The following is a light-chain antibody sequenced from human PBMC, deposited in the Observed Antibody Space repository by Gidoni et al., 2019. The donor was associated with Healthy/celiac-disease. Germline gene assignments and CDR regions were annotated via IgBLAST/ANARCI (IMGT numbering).Light chain of an antibody. Sequence: AIRMPQSPSSLSASTGDRATITCRASQGISSYLAWYQQKPGKAPKLLIYAASTLRSGVPSRFSGSGSGTDFTLTISCLQSEDFATYYCQQYYSYPLFTFGPGTKVDIK. CDR3: QQYYSYPLFT. V-gene: IGKV1-8*01. CDR2: AAS. J-gene: IGKJ3*01. CDR1: QGISSY.